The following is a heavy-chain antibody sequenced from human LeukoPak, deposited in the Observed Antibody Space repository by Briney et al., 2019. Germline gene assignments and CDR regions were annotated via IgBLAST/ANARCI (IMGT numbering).Heavy chain of an antibody. D-gene: IGHD3-9*01. J-gene: IGHJ4*02. Sequence: PSETLSLTCAVYGGSFSGYHWSWIRQPPGKGLDWIGEIHYDGTTNYNPSLKSRVTISVDTSKNQFSLKLSSVTAADTAVYYCARGSGGNYDILTGYYKGNDYWGQGTLVTVSS. CDR3: ARGSGGNYDILTGYYKGNDY. CDR2: IHYDGTT. V-gene: IGHV4-34*01. CDR1: GGSFSGYH.